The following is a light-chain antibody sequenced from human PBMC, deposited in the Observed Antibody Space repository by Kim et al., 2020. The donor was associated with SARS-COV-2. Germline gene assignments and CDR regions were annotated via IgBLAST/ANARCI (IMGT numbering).Light chain of an antibody. J-gene: IGLJ2*01. Sequence: QRVTISCPGSTSTIGNSYVSWYQQLPGSAPRLLIYDSSNRPSGIPDRFSGSKSGTSATLGITGLQTGDEAHYYCATWDGSLNAGVFGGGTQLTVL. CDR3: ATWDGSLNAGV. V-gene: IGLV1-51*01. CDR2: DSS. CDR1: TSTIGNSY.